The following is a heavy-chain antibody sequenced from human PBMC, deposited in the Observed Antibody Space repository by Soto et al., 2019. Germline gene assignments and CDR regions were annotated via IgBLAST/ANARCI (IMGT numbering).Heavy chain of an antibody. Sequence: GGSLRLSCAASGFTFSSYSMNWVRQAPGKGLEWVSYISSSSSTIYYADSVKGRFTISRDNAKNSLYLQMNSLRDEDTAVYYCAREWRPYGYDSSADAFDIWGQGTMVTVSS. D-gene: IGHD3-22*01. J-gene: IGHJ3*02. V-gene: IGHV3-48*02. CDR1: GFTFSSYS. CDR2: ISSSSSTI. CDR3: AREWRPYGYDSSADAFDI.